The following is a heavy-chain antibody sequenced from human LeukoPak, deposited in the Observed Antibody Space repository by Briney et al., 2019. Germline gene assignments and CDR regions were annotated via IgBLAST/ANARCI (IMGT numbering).Heavy chain of an antibody. V-gene: IGHV3-30*02. J-gene: IGHJ4*02. D-gene: IGHD6-19*01. Sequence: GGSLRLSCAASGFTFNNYGMHWVRQAPGKGLEWVSFIWYDGSIKYYADSVKGRFTISRDNSKNTLYLQMNSLRPEDTGVYYCANGLLAVAGMSGVEGVYWGQGTLVTVSS. CDR2: IWYDGSIK. CDR1: GFTFNNYG. CDR3: ANGLLAVAGMSGVEGVY.